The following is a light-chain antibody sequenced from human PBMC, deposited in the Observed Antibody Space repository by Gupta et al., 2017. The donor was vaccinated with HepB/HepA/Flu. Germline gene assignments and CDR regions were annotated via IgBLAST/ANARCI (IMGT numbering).Light chain of an antibody. CDR1: QSISNY. Sequence: DIQMTQSPSSLSASVGDRVTITCRASQSISNYLNWYQQKPGKAPKLLIYAASRLQSGVPSRFSGSGSGTDFTLTISSLQPEDFATYYCQQSYSTPRPFGQGTKVEIK. V-gene: IGKV1-39*01. CDR3: QQSYSTPRP. J-gene: IGKJ1*01. CDR2: AAS.